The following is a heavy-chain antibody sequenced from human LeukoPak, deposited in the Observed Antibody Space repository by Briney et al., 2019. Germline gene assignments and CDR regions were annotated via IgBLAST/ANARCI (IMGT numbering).Heavy chain of an antibody. D-gene: IGHD1-7*01. Sequence: GGSLRLSCAASGFTFISYSMNWVRQAPGEGLEWVSSISSSSSYIYYADSVKGRFTISRHNAKNSLYLQMNSLRAEDTAVYYCARDSGNYLDAFDIWGQGTMVTVSS. CDR1: GFTFISYS. J-gene: IGHJ3*02. V-gene: IGHV3-21*01. CDR3: ARDSGNYLDAFDI. CDR2: ISSSSSYI.